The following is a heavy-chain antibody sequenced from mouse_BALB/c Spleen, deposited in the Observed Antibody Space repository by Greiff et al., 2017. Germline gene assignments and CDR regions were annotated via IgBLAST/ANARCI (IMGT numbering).Heavy chain of an antibody. CDR3: ALYYGSSYSYYFDY. V-gene: IGHV14-3*02. CDR2: IDPANGNT. J-gene: IGHJ2*01. CDR1: GFNIKDTY. Sequence: VQLQQSGAELVKPGASVKLSCTASGFNIKDTYMHWVKQRPEQGLEWIGRIDPANGNTKYDPKFQGKATITADTSSNTAYLQLSSLTSEDTAVYYCALYYGSSYSYYFDYWGQGTTLTVSS. D-gene: IGHD1-1*01.